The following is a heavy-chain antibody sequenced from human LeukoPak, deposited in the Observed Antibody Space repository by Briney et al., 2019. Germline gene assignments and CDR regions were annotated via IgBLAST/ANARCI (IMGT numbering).Heavy chain of an antibody. CDR1: AYTFTDYY. J-gene: IGHJ6*02. CDR3: ARSGSYYTGGMDV. D-gene: IGHD3-10*01. CDR2: INPNSGDT. V-gene: IGHV1-2*02. Sequence: ASVKVSCKASAYTFTDYYMHWVRQAPGQGLEWMGWINPNSGDTNYAQKFQGRVTMTRDTSMSTAYMELSRLRSDDTAVYYCARSGSYYTGGMDVWGQGTTATVSS.